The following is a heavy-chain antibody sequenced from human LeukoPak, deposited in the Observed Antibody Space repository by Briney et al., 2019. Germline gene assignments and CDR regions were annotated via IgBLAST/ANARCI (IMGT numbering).Heavy chain of an antibody. CDR1: GFTFSSYW. CDR3: AKWVIGDAFDI. CDR2: VKQDGSEK. V-gene: IGHV3-7*01. Sequence: GGSLRLSCAASGFTFSSYWMSWVRQAPGKGLEWVANVKQDGSEKYYVDSVKGRFTISRDNAKNSLYLQMNSLRAEDTAVYYCAKWVIGDAFDIWGQGTMVTVSS. J-gene: IGHJ3*02. D-gene: IGHD3-16*02.